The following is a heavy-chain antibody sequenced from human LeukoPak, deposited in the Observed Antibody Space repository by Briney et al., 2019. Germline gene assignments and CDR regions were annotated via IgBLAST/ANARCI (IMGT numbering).Heavy chain of an antibody. D-gene: IGHD2-2*01. CDR3: ARVLVVPAATFDP. CDR1: GFTVSSNY. CDR2: IYSGGST. V-gene: IGHV3-66*01. Sequence: PGGSLRLSCAASGFTVSSNYMSWVRQAPGKGLEWVSVIYSGGSTYYADSVKGRFTISRDNSKNTLYLQMNSLRAEDTAVYYCARVLVVPAATFDPWGQGTLVTVSS. J-gene: IGHJ5*02.